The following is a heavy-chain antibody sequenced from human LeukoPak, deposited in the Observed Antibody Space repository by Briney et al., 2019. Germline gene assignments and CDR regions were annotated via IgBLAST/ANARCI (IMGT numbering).Heavy chain of an antibody. V-gene: IGHV4-61*02. CDR2: IYTSGST. CDR1: GGSISSGSYY. J-gene: IGHJ3*02. Sequence: TLSLTRTVSGGSISSGSYYWSWIRQPAGKGLEWIGRIYTSGSTNYNPSLKSRVTISVDTSKNQFSLKLSSVTAADTAVYYCARETYYDFWSGYPGDAFDIWGQGTMVTVSS. D-gene: IGHD3-3*01. CDR3: ARETYYDFWSGYPGDAFDI.